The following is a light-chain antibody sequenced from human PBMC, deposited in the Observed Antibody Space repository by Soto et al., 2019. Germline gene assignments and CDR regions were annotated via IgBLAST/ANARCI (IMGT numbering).Light chain of an antibody. CDR2: EVS. CDR3: SSYTSSSTLV. CDR1: NSDVGGYNY. V-gene: IGLV2-14*01. Sequence: QSVLTQPASVSGSPGQSITISCTGTNSDVGGYNYVSWYQQHPGKSPKLMIYEVSNRPSGVSNRFSGSKSGNTASLTISGLQAEDEGDYYCSSYTSSSTLVFGGGTKLTVL. J-gene: IGLJ3*02.